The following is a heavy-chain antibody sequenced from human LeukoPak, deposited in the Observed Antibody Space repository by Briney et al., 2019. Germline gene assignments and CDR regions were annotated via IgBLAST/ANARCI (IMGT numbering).Heavy chain of an antibody. J-gene: IGHJ6*02. CDR3: ARTHNWRYSGYDWDTQYYYYGMDV. CDR2: IYYSGST. CDR1: GGSISSSSYY. Sequence: PSETPSLTCTVSGGSISSSSYYWGWVRQPPGKGLEWIGSIYYSGSTYYNPSLKSRVTISVDTSKNQFSLKLSSVTAADTAVYYCARTHNWRYSGYDWDTQYYYYGMDVWGQGTTVTVSS. V-gene: IGHV4-39*07. D-gene: IGHD5-12*01.